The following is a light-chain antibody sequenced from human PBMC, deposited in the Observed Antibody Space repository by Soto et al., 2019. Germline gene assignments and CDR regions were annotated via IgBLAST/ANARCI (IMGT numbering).Light chain of an antibody. CDR1: SSDVGGYNY. CDR2: EVS. Sequence: QSALTQPPSASGSPGQSVTISCTGTSSDVGGYNYVSWYQQHPGKAPKLMIYEVSKRPSGVPDRFSGSKSGNTASLTVSGLQAEDEADYFCNSYAGTTPWVFGGGTKPTVL. CDR3: NSYAGTTPWV. V-gene: IGLV2-8*01. J-gene: IGLJ3*02.